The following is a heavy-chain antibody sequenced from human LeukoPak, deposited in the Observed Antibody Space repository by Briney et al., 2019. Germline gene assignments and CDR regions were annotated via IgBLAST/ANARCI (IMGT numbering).Heavy chain of an antibody. CDR3: ARDRCSGDSCYYFDY. CDR1: GFTFSVYG. Sequence: GGSLRLSCTASGFTFSVYGIHWVRQAPGTGLEWVAVIWYDGNSKYYADSVKGRFTISRDNSKNTLYLQMNSLRVEDTALYCCARDRCSGDSCYYFDYWGQGTLVTVSS. J-gene: IGHJ4*02. D-gene: IGHD2-15*01. V-gene: IGHV3-33*01. CDR2: IWYDGNSK.